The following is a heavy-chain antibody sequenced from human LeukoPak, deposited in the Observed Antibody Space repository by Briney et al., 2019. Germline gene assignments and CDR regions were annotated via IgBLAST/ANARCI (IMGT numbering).Heavy chain of an antibody. J-gene: IGHJ2*01. CDR3: AKDRTVGASYWYFDL. V-gene: IGHV3-23*01. Sequence: GGSLRLSCVASGVTLSNYTMSWARQAPGKGLEWVSGISSSGSGGNTYYADSVKGRFTISRDSSRNTLFLHMNTLGAEDTAIYYCAKDRTVGASYWYFDLWGRGTLVTVSS. CDR1: GVTLSNYT. CDR2: ISSSGSGGNT. D-gene: IGHD1-26*01.